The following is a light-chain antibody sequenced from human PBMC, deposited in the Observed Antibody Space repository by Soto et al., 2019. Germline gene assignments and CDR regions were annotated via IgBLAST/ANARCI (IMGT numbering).Light chain of an antibody. V-gene: IGKV3-20*01. Sequence: EIVLTQSPGTLSLSQGERATLSCRASHSVGNSYLAWYQQKPGQAPRLLIYGASGRATGIPDRFSGGGSGTDLTLTISRLEPEDFAVYYCQQYGSPPPYTVSRGT. J-gene: IGKJ2*01. CDR2: GAS. CDR3: QQYGSPPPYT. CDR1: HSVGNSY.